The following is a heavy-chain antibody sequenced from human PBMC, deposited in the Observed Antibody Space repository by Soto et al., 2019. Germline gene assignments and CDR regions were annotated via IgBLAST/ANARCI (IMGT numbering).Heavy chain of an antibody. J-gene: IGHJ5*02. D-gene: IGHD6-13*01. CDR2: ISAYNGNT. CDR1: GYTFTSYG. CDR3: ARNYSSWYSNWFDP. Sequence: GPVKVSCKASGYTFTSYGTTWVRRAPGQGLEWMGWISAYNGNTNYAQKLQGRVTMTTDTSTSTAYMELRSLRSDDTAVYYCARNYSSWYSNWFDPWGQGTLVTVSS. V-gene: IGHV1-18*01.